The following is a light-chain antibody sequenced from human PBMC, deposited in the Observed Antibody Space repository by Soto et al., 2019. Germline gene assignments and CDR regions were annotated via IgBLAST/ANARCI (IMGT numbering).Light chain of an antibody. CDR2: WAS. V-gene: IGKV4-1*01. CDR3: QQYFDVPFT. CDR1: RSVLYKSNNKNH. Sequence: DIVMTQSPDSLAVSLGERATMNCKCSRSVLYKSNNKNHLAWYQQKPGQPPQLIIYWASTRESGVPERFSGSGSGTDFTLTISSQGAEDVAFYWCQQYFDVPFTFGGGTKVEI. J-gene: IGKJ4*01.